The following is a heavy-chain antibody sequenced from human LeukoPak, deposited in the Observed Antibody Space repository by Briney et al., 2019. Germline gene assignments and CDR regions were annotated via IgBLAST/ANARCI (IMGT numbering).Heavy chain of an antibody. J-gene: IGHJ4*02. V-gene: IGHV5-51*01. D-gene: IGHD6-6*01. CDR3: ARQEVSSSSSQFDY. Sequence: GESLKISCKGPGYSFSDSWIAWVRQMPGKGLEWMGIIYPGDSDTRYSPSFQGQVTISADKSISTAYLQWSSLKASDTAMYYCARQEVSSSSSQFDYWGQGTLVTVSS. CDR1: GYSFSDSW. CDR2: IYPGDSDT.